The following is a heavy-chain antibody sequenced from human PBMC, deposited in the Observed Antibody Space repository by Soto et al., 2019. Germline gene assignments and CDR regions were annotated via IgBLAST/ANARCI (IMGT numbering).Heavy chain of an antibody. J-gene: IGHJ4*02. CDR3: AREDIVGAKIDY. V-gene: IGHV3-74*01. CDR2: INSDGSTT. Sequence: PGGSLRLSCAASGFTFSSYWMHWVRQAPGKGLVWVSRINSDGSTTNYADSVKGRFTISRDNAKNTLYLQMSSLRAEDTAVYYCAREDIVGAKIDYWGQGTLVTVSS. D-gene: IGHD1-26*01. CDR1: GFTFSSYW.